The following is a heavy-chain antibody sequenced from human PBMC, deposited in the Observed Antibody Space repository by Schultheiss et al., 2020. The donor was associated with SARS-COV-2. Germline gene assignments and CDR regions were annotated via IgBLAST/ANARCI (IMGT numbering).Heavy chain of an antibody. J-gene: IGHJ3*02. Sequence: SETLSLTCAVYGGSFSGYYWSWVRQAPGKGLEWIGYIYYSGSTYYNPSLKSRVTMSVDTSKNQFSLKLSSVTAADTAVYYCASAAVDAFDIWGQGTMVTVSS. D-gene: IGHD6-13*01. CDR2: IYYSGST. V-gene: IGHV4-34*01. CDR1: GGSFSGYY. CDR3: ASAAVDAFDI.